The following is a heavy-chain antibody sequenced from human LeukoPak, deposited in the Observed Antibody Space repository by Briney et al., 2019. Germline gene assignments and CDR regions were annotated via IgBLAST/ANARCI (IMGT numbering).Heavy chain of an antibody. J-gene: IGHJ4*02. D-gene: IGHD4-11*01. CDR2: INPSGGST. Sequence: ASVKVSCKASGYTFTSYYMHWVRQAPGQGLEWTGIINPSGGSTSYAQKFQGRVTMTRDTSTSTVYMELSSLRSEDTAVYYCARDYAEANREDDYSFPALDRFMGYWGQGTLVTVSS. CDR3: ARDYAEANREDDYSFPALDRFMGY. V-gene: IGHV1-46*01. CDR1: GYTFTSYY.